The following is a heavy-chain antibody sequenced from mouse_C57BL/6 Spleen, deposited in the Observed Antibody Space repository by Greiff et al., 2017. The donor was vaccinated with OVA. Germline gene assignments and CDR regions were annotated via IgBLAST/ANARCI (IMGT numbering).Heavy chain of an antibody. Sequence: VQLQQPGAELVRPGSSVKLSCKASGYTFTSYWIDWVKQRPGQGLEWIGNIYPSDSETHYNQKFKDKATLTVDKSSSTAYMQLSSLTSEDSAVYYCASLLRYYAMDYWGQGTSVTVSS. CDR3: ASLLRYYAMDY. CDR2: IYPSDSET. CDR1: GYTFTSYW. J-gene: IGHJ4*01. V-gene: IGHV1-61*01. D-gene: IGHD2-10*01.